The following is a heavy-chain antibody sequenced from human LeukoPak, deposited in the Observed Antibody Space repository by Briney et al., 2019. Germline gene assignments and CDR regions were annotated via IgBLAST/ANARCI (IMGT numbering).Heavy chain of an antibody. CDR3: ARTAYCGGDCARGFDP. V-gene: IGHV1-3*01. J-gene: IGHJ5*02. D-gene: IGHD2-21*02. CDR2: INAGNGNT. CDR1: GFTFSSYA. Sequence: RSGGSLRLSCAASGFTFSSYAMHWVRQAPGQRLEWMGWINAGNGNTKYSQKFQGRVTITRDTSASTAYMELSSLRSEDTAVYYCARTAYCGGDCARGFDPWGQGTLVTVSS.